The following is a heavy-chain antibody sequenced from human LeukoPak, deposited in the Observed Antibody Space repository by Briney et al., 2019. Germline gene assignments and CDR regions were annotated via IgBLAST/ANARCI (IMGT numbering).Heavy chain of an antibody. CDR1: GGSISSSSYY. D-gene: IGHD1-26*01. V-gene: IGHV4-39*01. J-gene: IGHJ4*02. CDR2: IYYSGST. CDR3: ARLHPIGSGRGFDY. Sequence: SETLSLTCTVSGGSISSSSYYWGWIRQPPGKGLEWIGSIYYSGSTYYNPSLKSRVTISVDTSKNQFSLKLSSATAADTAVYYCARLHPIGSGRGFDYWGQGTLVTVSS.